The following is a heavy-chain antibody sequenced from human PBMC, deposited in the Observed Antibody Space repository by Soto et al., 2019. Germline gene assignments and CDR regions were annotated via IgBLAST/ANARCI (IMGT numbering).Heavy chain of an antibody. D-gene: IGHD3-16*01. CDR3: TSGGY. Sequence: VQLLESGGGLMQPGGSLRLSCVASGFTFSSTAMSWVRQAPGKGLDWVSAISNSGTGTYYADSVKGRFTISRDNSDNTLFLQMSRLRADDTAVYYCTSGGYRGQGTLVTVSS. CDR1: GFTFSSTA. J-gene: IGHJ4*02. V-gene: IGHV3-23*01. CDR2: ISNSGTGT.